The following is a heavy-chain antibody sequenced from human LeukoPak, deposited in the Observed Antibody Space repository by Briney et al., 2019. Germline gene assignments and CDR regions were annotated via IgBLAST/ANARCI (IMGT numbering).Heavy chain of an antibody. D-gene: IGHD3-22*01. CDR1: GGSFSGYS. J-gene: IGHJ4*02. CDR3: ASQAQVIGNY. V-gene: IGHV4-34*01. Sequence: SETLSLTCAVYGGSFSGYSWSWIRQSPGKGLEWIGEINHSGSTNYNPSLKSRVTISVDTSKNQFSLKLSSVTAADTVVYYCASQAQVIGNYWGQGTLVTVSS. CDR2: INHSGST.